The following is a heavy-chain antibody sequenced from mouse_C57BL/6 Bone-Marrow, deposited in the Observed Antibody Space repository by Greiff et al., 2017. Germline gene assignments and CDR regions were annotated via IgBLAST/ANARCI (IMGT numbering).Heavy chain of an antibody. D-gene: IGHD1-1*01. Sequence: DVKLVESGGDLVKPGGSLKLSCAASGFTFSSYGMSWVRQTPDKRLEWVATISSGGSYTYYPDSVKGRFTIARDNAKNTLYLQMSSLKSEDTAMYYCARYDYYGSSWGFDVWGTGTTVTVSS. V-gene: IGHV5-6*02. CDR2: ISSGGSYT. CDR3: ARYDYYGSSWGFDV. J-gene: IGHJ1*03. CDR1: GFTFSSYG.